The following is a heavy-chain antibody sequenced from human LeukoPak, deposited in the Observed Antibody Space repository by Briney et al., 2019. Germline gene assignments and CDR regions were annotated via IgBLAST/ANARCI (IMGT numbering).Heavy chain of an antibody. D-gene: IGHD3-10*01. CDR2: IYNSGST. CDR3: AREMQWFGEYHEGFDP. V-gene: IGHV4-61*09. J-gene: IGHJ5*02. CDR1: GGSISSGSYY. Sequence: SETLSLTCTVSGGSISSGSYYWSWIRQPAGKGLEWIGHIYNSGSTNYNPSLKSRVTISVDTSKNQFSLKLSSVTVADTAVYYCAREMQWFGEYHEGFDPWGQGTLVTVSS.